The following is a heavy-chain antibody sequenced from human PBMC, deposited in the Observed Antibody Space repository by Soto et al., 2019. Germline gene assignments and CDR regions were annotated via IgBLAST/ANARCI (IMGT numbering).Heavy chain of an antibody. V-gene: IGHV3-30*18. CDR1: GFTFSSYG. CDR3: AKELWERITIFGVVIYPYMDV. Sequence: QVQLVESGGGVVQPGRSLRLSCAASGFTFSSYGMHWVRQAPGKGLEWVAVISYDGSNKYYADSVKGRFTISRDNSKNTLYLQRNSLRAEDTAVYYCAKELWERITIFGVVIYPYMDVWGKGTTVTVSS. J-gene: IGHJ6*03. D-gene: IGHD3-3*01. CDR2: ISYDGSNK.